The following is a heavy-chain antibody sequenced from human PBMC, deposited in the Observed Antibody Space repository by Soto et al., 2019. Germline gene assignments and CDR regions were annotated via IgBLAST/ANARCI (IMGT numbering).Heavy chain of an antibody. Sequence: QVQLQESGPGVVKPSETLSLTCTISGGSISGYYWTWIRQSPGKGLEYIGYIYSGNTNYNPSLNSRFTISLDTSKIPFSLKLSSVTAADTAVYYCARISSHGDYAYWCQGTVVTVSS. CDR2: IYSGNT. CDR3: ARISSHGDYAY. CDR1: GGSISGYY. J-gene: IGHJ4*02. D-gene: IGHD3-16*01. V-gene: IGHV4-59*08.